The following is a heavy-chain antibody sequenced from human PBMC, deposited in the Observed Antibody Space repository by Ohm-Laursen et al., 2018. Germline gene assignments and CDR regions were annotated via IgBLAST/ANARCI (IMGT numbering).Heavy chain of an antibody. CDR3: AKDLVRFRDIDAFDM. V-gene: IGHV3-23*01. D-gene: IGHD3-10*01. CDR2: ISGSGRST. J-gene: IGHJ3*02. CDR1: GFTFSSYG. Sequence: SLRLSCAASGFTFSSYGMHWVRQAPGQGLEWVSAISGSGRSTYDADSVKGRFTISRDNSRNTLYLQMNSLRAEDTAVYYCAKDLVRFRDIDAFDMWGQGTMVTVSS.